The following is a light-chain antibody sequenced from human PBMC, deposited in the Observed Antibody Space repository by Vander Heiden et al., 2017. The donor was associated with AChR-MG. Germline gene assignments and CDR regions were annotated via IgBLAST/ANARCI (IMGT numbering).Light chain of an antibody. CDR2: GAS. J-gene: IGKJ1*01. Sequence: EVVLTQSPDTLSLTPGERATLSCRANQSVSSNYLAWYQQKPGQAPRLLIYGASGRATGIPDRFSGSGFGTDFTLTISRLEPEDCAVYYCQQEGDSPETFGQGTKVEIK. CDR3: QQEGDSPET. V-gene: IGKV3-20*01. CDR1: QSVSSNY.